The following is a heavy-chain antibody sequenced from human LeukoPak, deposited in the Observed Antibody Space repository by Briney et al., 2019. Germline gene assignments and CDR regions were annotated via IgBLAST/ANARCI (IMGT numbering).Heavy chain of an antibody. CDR1: GFTFSNAW. CDR2: IKSKTDGGTT. V-gene: IGHV3-15*01. CDR3: ARDTYGSGSGGDYYYYYYMDV. J-gene: IGHJ6*03. Sequence: GGSLRLSCAASGFTFSNAWMSWVRQAPGKGLEWVGRIKSKTDGGTTDYAAPVKGRFTISRDDSKNTLYLQMNSLRAEDTAVYYCARDTYGSGSGGDYYYYYYMDVWGKGTTVTISS. D-gene: IGHD3-10*01.